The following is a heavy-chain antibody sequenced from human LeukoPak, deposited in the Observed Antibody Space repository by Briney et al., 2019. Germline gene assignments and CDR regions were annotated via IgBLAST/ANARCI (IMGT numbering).Heavy chain of an antibody. J-gene: IGHJ4*02. CDR1: GFTFSSYA. D-gene: IGHD6-19*01. V-gene: IGHV3-30-3*01. CDR3: AKGSSSGWSGDYFDY. Sequence: GGSLRLSCAASGFTFSSYAMHWVRQAPGKGLEWVAVISYDGSNKYYADSVKGRFTISRDNSKNTLYLQMNSLRVEDTAVYYCAKGSSSGWSGDYFDYWGQGTLVTVSS. CDR2: ISYDGSNK.